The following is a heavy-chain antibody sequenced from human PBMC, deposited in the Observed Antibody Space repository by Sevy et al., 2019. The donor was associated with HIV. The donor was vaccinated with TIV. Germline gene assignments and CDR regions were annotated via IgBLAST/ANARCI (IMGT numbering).Heavy chain of an antibody. CDR2: ISYDANAK. Sequence: GGSLRLSCAASGFTFSSYAMHWVRQAPGKGLEAVAVISYDANAKFYADSVKGRFTISRDNSKNTLDLQMNSLRAEDTAIFYCAKKMGGGSGMAFLVDYWGQGTLVTVSS. V-gene: IGHV3-30-3*02. CDR3: AKKMGGGSGMAFLVDY. CDR1: GFTFSSYA. J-gene: IGHJ4*02. D-gene: IGHD5-18*01.